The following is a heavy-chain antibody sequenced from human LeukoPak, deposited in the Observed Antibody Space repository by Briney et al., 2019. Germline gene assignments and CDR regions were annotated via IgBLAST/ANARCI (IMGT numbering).Heavy chain of an antibody. CDR2: IYYSGST. CDR3: ARSRFWSGNRFDY. D-gene: IGHD3-3*01. J-gene: IGHJ4*02. CDR1: GGSISSSSYY. V-gene: IGHV4-39*01. Sequence: SETLSLTCTVSGGSISSSSYYWGWIRQPPGKGLEWIGSIYYSGSTYYNPSLKSRVTISVDTSKNQFSLKLSSVTAADTAVYYCARSRFWSGNRFDYWGQGTLVTVSS.